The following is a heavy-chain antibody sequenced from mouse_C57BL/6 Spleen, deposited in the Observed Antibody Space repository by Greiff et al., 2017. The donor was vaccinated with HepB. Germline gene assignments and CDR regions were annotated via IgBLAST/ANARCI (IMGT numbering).Heavy chain of an antibody. V-gene: IGHV1-52*01. CDR3: ARHYYGSPFDY. CDR2: IDPSDSET. D-gene: IGHD1-1*01. CDR1: GYTFTSYW. J-gene: IGHJ2*01. Sequence: QVQLQQPGAELVRPGSSVKLSCKASGYTFTSYWMHWVKQRPLQGLEWIGNIDPSDSETHYNQKFKDKATLTVDKSSSTAYMQLSSLTSEDSAVYYCARHYYGSPFDYWGQGTTLTVSS.